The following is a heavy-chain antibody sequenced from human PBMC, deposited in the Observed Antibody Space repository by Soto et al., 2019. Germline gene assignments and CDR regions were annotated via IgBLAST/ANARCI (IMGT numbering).Heavy chain of an antibody. V-gene: IGHV4-30-2*01. D-gene: IGHD6-6*01. CDR3: AIGSWQARFDY. CDR1: GGSISSGGYS. J-gene: IGHJ4*02. Sequence: SETMSLTCAVSGGSISSGGYSWSWIRQPPGKGLEWIGYIYHSGSTYYNPSLKSRVTISVDRSKNQFSLKLSSVTAADTAVYYCAIGSWQARFDYWGQGTLVTVSS. CDR2: IYHSGST.